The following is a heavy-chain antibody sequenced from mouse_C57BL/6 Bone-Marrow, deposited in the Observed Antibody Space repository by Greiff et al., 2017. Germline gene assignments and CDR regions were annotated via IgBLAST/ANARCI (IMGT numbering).Heavy chain of an antibody. J-gene: IGHJ3*01. CDR3: ARCTTVVAKFAY. Sequence: QVQLQQPGAELVRPGTSVKLSCKASGYTFTSYWMHWVKQRPGQGLEWIGVIDPSDSYTNYNQKFKGKATLTVDTSSSTAYMQLSSLTSEDSAVYYCARCTTVVAKFAYWVQGTLVTVSA. CDR2: IDPSDSYT. V-gene: IGHV1-59*01. D-gene: IGHD1-1*01. CDR1: GYTFTSYW.